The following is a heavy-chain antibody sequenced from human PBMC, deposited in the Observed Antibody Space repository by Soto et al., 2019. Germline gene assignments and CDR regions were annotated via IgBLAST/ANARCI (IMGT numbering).Heavy chain of an antibody. CDR2: IIPIFGTA. D-gene: IGHD6-13*01. V-gene: IGHV1-69*01. CDR1: GGTFSSYA. J-gene: IGHJ3*02. CDR3: ARGGAYSSSWYDAFDI. Sequence: QVQLVQSGAEVKKPGSSVKVSCKASGGTFSSYAISWVRQAPGQGLEWMVGIIPIFGTANYAQKFQGRVTITADEYTSTAYMERSSLRSEDTAVYYCARGGAYSSSWYDAFDIWGQGTMVTVSS.